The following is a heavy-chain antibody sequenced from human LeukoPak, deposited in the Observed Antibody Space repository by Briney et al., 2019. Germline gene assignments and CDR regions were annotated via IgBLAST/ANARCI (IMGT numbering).Heavy chain of an antibody. V-gene: IGHV4-39*07. CDR1: GDSISSRTNY. J-gene: IGHJ4*02. CDR3: GRVRKSDTAIDY. Sequence: ASETLSLTCPVSGDSISSRTNYWGWIRQPPGKGLEWIGCIYYNGNTYYNPSLRSRVTISLGTSKNQFSLKLTSVTAADTAVYYCGRVRKSDTAIDYWGQGTLVTVSS. CDR2: IYYNGNT. D-gene: IGHD3-22*01.